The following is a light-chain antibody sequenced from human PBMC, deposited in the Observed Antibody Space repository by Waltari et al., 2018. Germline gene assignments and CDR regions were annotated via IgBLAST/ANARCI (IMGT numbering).Light chain of an antibody. CDR2: GAS. CDR1: QSLTKRY. J-gene: IGKJ2*01. Sequence: VLTQSPGTLSLSPGERATLSCRASQSLTKRYLAWYQQKPGQAPRLLIYGASSRAAGIPDRFSGSGSGTDFTLTISRLEPEEFAVYDCQQYGSSVLYTFGQGTKLEIK. V-gene: IGKV3-20*01. CDR3: QQYGSSVLYT.